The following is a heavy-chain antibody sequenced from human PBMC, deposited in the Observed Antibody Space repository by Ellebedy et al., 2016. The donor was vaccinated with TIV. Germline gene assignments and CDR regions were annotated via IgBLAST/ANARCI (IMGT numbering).Heavy chain of an antibody. D-gene: IGHD2-2*01. CDR2: TSVYTGQT. CDR3: ARRGYCSTTKCHDSAFDY. Sequence: ASVKVSXKTSGYSFPNYGITWVRQAPGQGLEWMAWTSVYTGQTNYAQNFQGTVTLTTDTSTSTAYMELRSLRSDDTAVYYCARRGYCSTTKCHDSAFDYWGQGTLVTVSS. J-gene: IGHJ4*02. V-gene: IGHV1-18*01. CDR1: GYSFPNYG.